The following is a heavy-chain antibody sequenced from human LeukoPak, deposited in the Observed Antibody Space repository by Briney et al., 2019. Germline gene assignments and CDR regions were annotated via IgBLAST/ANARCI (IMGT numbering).Heavy chain of an antibody. CDR1: GYSISSGYY. CDR3: ARPSGRNYYYYKDV. Sequence: SETLSLTCAVSGYSISSGYYWGWVRQPPGKGLEWIGSVYGSGNTYYNPSLKSRVTISVDTSKNHFSLKVSSVTAADTAVDYCARPSGRNYYYYKDVWGKGTTVTVSS. CDR2: VYGSGNT. V-gene: IGHV4-38-2*01. D-gene: IGHD3-10*01. J-gene: IGHJ6*03.